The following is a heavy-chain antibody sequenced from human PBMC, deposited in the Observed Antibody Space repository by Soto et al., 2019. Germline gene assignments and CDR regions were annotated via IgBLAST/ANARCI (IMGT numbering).Heavy chain of an antibody. CDR3: ARERPDGARLDP. D-gene: IGHD6-6*01. CDR2: IYHSGNT. J-gene: IGHJ5*02. CDR1: GGSISSCDYY. V-gene: IGHV4-30-4*01. Sequence: SETLSLTCTVSGGSISSCDYYWSWIRQPPGKGLEWIGYIYHSGNTYYNPSLKSRVTISVDTSKNQFSLKLSSVTAADTAVYYCARERPDGARLDPWGQGTLVT.